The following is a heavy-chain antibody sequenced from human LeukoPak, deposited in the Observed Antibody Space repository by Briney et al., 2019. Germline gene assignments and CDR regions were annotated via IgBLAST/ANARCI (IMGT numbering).Heavy chain of an antibody. CDR3: ARESGRSYSPDFDY. CDR2: VYSGGST. D-gene: IGHD1-26*01. J-gene: IGHJ4*02. Sequence: PGGSLRLSCAASGFTVSSNYMSWVRQAPGKGLEWVSVVYSGGSTYYADSVKGRFTIPRDNSKNTLYLQMNSLRAEDTAVYYCARESGRSYSPDFDYWGQGTLVTVSS. V-gene: IGHV3-66*02. CDR1: GFTVSSNY.